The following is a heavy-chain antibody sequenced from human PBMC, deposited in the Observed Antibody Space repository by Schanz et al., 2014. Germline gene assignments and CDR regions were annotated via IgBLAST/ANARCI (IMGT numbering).Heavy chain of an antibody. Sequence: QVQLPQWGAGLLKPSETLSLTCAVSGGPFSGYWGWIRQPPGKGLEWIGEINHSGSTNYNPTLKSRVTISVDTSRNQFSLKLSSVTAADTAVYYCARTFRCGGGECSTWADWGQGTLVTVSS. V-gene: IGHV4-34*01. J-gene: IGHJ4*02. CDR3: ARTFRCGGGECSTWAD. CDR2: INHSGST. D-gene: IGHD2-21*01. CDR1: GGPFSGY.